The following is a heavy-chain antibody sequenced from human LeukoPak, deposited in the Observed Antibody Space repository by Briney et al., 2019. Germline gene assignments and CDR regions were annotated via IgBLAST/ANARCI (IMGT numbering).Heavy chain of an antibody. J-gene: IGHJ5*02. CDR3: AREDSGPVDP. CDR1: GFTFSSYE. CDR2: ISSSGSTI. D-gene: IGHD2-15*01. Sequence: GGSLRLSCAASGFTFSSYEMNWVRQAPGKGLEWVSYISSSGSTIYYADSVKGRFTISRDNAKNSLYLQMNSLRAEDTAVYYCAREDSGPVDPWGQGTLVTVSS. V-gene: IGHV3-48*03.